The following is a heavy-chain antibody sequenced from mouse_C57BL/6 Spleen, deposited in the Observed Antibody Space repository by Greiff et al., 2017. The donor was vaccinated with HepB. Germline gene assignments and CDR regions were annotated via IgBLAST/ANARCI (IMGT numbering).Heavy chain of an antibody. V-gene: IGHV14-3*01. D-gene: IGHD1-1*01. J-gene: IGHJ1*03. Sequence: VQLKESVAELVRPGASVKLSCTASGFNIKNTYMHWVKQRPEQGLEWIGRIDPANGNTKYAPKFQGKATITAATSSNTAYLQLSSLTSEDTAIYYCARSFYYGSSPYWYFDVWGTGTTVTVSS. CDR3: ARSFYYGSSPYWYFDV. CDR2: IDPANGNT. CDR1: GFNIKNTY.